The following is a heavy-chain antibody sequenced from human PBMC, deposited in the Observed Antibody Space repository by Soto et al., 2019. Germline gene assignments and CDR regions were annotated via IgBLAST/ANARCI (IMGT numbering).Heavy chain of an antibody. CDR2: INAGNGNT. V-gene: IGHV1-3*01. CDR1: GYTFTSYA. Sequence: QVQLVQSGAEVKKPGASVKVSRKASGYTFTSYAMHWVRQAPGQRLEWMGWINAGNGNTKYSQKFQGRVTITRDTSASTAYMELSSLRSEDTAVYYCARVNDFDWLLDFDYWGQGTLVTVSS. CDR3: ARVNDFDWLLDFDY. J-gene: IGHJ4*02. D-gene: IGHD3-9*01.